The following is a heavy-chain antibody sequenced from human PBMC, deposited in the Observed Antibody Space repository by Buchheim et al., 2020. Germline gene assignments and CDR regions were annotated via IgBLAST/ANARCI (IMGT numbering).Heavy chain of an antibody. D-gene: IGHD3-10*01. Sequence: EVQLVESGGGLVKPGGSLRLSCAASGFTFSSYSMNWVRQAPGKGLEWVSSISSSSYIYYADSVKGRFTISRDNAKNSLYLQMNSLRAEDTAVYYCARDYFPYYGSGSYDYWGQGTL. CDR3: ARDYFPYYGSGSYDY. J-gene: IGHJ4*02. CDR2: ISSSSYI. V-gene: IGHV3-21*01. CDR1: GFTFSSYS.